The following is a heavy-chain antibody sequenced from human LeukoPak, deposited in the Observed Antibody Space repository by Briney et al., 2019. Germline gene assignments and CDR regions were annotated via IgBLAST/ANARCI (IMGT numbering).Heavy chain of an antibody. CDR2: IYYSGST. CDR3: ARLYYYDSSGYSSNWFDP. CDR1: GGSFSGYY. D-gene: IGHD3-22*01. J-gene: IGHJ5*02. Sequence: SETLSLTCAVYGGSFSGYYWSWIRQHPGKGLEWIGYIYYSGSTYYNPSLKSRVTISVDTSKNQFSLKLSSVTAADTAVYYCARLYYYDSSGYSSNWFDPWGQGTLVTVSS. V-gene: IGHV4-31*11.